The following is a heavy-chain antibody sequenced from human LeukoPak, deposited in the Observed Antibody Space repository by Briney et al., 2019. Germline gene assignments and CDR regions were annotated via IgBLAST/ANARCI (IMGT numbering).Heavy chain of an antibody. CDR2: IYYSGST. V-gene: IGHV4-39*07. J-gene: IGHJ4*02. Sequence: SETLSLTCTVSGGSISSGSYYWGWIRQPPGKGLEWIGSIYYSGSTYYNPSLKSRVTISVDTSKNQFSLKLSSVTAADTAVYYCARHAGCSGGSCYTGFSDYWGQGTLVTVSS. CDR1: GGSISSGSYY. CDR3: ARHAGCSGGSCYTGFSDY. D-gene: IGHD2-15*01.